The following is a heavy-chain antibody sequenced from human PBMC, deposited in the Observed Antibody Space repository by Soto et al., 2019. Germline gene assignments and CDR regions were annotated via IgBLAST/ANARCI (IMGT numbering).Heavy chain of an antibody. Sequence: SETLSLTCAVSGDSISSDKWWSWVRQPPGKGLEWIGYIYHSGSTYYNPSLKSRVTISVDRSKNQFSLKLSSVTAADTAVYFCARVPLLWGQGTLVTVSS. V-gene: IGHV4-4*02. J-gene: IGHJ4*02. CDR2: IYHSGST. CDR1: GDSISSDKW. CDR3: ARVPLL. D-gene: IGHD1-26*01.